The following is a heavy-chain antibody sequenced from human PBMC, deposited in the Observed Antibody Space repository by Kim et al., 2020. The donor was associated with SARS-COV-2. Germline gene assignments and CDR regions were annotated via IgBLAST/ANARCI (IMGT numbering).Heavy chain of an antibody. J-gene: IGHJ4*02. CDR2: IYPGDSDT. V-gene: IGHV5-51*01. CDR1: GYSFTSYW. Sequence: GESLKISCKGSGYSFTSYWIGWVRQMPGKGLEWMGIIYPGDSDTRYSPSFQGQVTISADKSISTAYLQWSSLKASDTAMYYCARHARAFYYGSGKPFDYWGQGTLVTVSS. CDR3: ARHARAFYYGSGKPFDY. D-gene: IGHD3-10*01.